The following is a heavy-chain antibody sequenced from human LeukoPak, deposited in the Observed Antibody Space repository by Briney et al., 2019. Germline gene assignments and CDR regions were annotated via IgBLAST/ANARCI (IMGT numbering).Heavy chain of an antibody. V-gene: IGHV2-5*02. CDR1: GFSLSSSGAG. D-gene: IGHD3-3*01. CDR2: FYWDDDK. J-gene: IGHJ4*02. CDR3: AHSPNSLLRFLGGTPFDY. Sequence: SGPTLVNPTQTLTLTCTFSGFSLSSSGAGVGWIRQPPGKALEGLALFYWDDDKSYSSSLKSRLTITKDTSKNQVVLTMTNMDPVDTDTYYCAHSPNSLLRFLGGTPFDYWGQGTLVTVSS.